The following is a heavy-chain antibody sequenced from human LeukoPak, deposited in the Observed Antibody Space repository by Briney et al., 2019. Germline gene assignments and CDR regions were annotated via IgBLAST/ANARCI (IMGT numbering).Heavy chain of an antibody. CDR3: GKIWNDEEY. Sequence: GGSLRLSCAASGFTFSSYGMHWVRQAPGKGLEWVAVIWYDGSNKYYADSVKGRFTISRDNSKNTLYLQMNSLRAEDTAVYYCGKIWNDEEYWGQGTLVRVSS. CDR2: IWYDGSNK. D-gene: IGHD1-1*01. J-gene: IGHJ1*01. CDR1: GFTFSSYG. V-gene: IGHV3-33*06.